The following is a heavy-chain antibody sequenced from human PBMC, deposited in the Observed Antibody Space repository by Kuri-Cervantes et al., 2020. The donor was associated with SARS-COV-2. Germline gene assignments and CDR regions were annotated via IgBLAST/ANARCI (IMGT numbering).Heavy chain of an antibody. CDR2: LYSSGST. CDR3: ARDGSNSWVYFDS. V-gene: IGHV3-53*01. Sequence: GGSLRLSCAASGFSVSSNYMSWVRQGPGKGLEWVSVLYSSGSTFYADSVKGRFIISRDNSKNTLYLQMNSLRAEDMAVYYCARDGSNSWVYFDSWGQGTLVTVSS. D-gene: IGHD6-13*01. J-gene: IGHJ4*02. CDR1: GFSVSSNY.